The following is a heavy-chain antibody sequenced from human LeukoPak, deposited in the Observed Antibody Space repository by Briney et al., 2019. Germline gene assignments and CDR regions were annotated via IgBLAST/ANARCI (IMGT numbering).Heavy chain of an antibody. CDR2: IYHSGST. D-gene: IGHD5-18*01. V-gene: IGHV4-30-2*01. CDR1: GGSISSGGYS. J-gene: IGHJ5*02. CDR3: ARGSRGYSYGRPYNWFDP. Sequence: SETLSLTCAVSGGSISSGGYSWSWIRQPPGKGLEWIGYIYHSGSTYYNPSLKSRVTISVDRSKNQFSLKLSSVTAADTAVYYCARGSRGYSYGRPYNWFDPWGQGTLVTVSS.